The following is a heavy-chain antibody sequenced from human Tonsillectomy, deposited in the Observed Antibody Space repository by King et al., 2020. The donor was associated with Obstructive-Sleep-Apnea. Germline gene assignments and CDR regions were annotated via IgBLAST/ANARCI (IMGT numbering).Heavy chain of an antibody. CDR2: IYSGGTT. Sequence: VQLVESGGDLVQPGGSLRLSCAASGFTVRINYMGWVRQPPGKGLEWVSIIYSGGTTYYADSVKGRFTFSRDNSNNPVCLQMNSLRAEDTAVYYCVRDVDTTMGDWGQGTLVTVSS. CDR3: VRDVDTTMGD. CDR1: GFTVRINY. D-gene: IGHD5-18*01. V-gene: IGHV3-66*01. J-gene: IGHJ4*02.